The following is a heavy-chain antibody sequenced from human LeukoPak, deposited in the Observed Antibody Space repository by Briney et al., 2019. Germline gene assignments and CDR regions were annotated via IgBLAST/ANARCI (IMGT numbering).Heavy chain of an antibody. V-gene: IGHV3-23*01. CDR3: ARGVGDYYDSIDY. CDR1: GFTFSSYA. D-gene: IGHD3-22*01. CDR2: ISGSGGST. J-gene: IGHJ4*02. Sequence: GGSLRLSCAASGFTFSSYAMSWVRQAPGKGLEWVSAISGSGGSTYYADSVKGRFTISRDNSKNTLYLQMNSLRAEDTAVYYCARGVGDYYDSIDYWGQGTLVTVSS.